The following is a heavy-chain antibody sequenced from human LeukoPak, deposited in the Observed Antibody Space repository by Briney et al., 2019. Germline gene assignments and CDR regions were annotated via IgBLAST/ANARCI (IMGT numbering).Heavy chain of an antibody. CDR2: IYYSGST. V-gene: IGHV4-59*01. D-gene: IGHD3-3*01. CDR1: GGSISSYY. Sequence: KTSETLSLTCTVSGGSISSYYWSRIRQPPGKGLEWIGYIYYSGSTNYNPSLKSRVTISVDTSKNQFSLKLSSVTAADTAVYYCARGTIFGGFDPWGQGTLVTVSS. J-gene: IGHJ5*02. CDR3: ARGTIFGGFDP.